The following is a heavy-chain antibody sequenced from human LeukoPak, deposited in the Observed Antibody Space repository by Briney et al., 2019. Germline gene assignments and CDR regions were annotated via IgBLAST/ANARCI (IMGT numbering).Heavy chain of an antibody. D-gene: IGHD6-19*01. CDR3: ARATQWLVLFDY. V-gene: IGHV1-3*01. CDR2: INAGNGNT. CDR1: GYTFTSYA. J-gene: IGHJ4*02. Sequence: ASVKVSCKASGYTFTSYAMHWVRQAPGQRLECMGWINAGNGNTKYSQKFQGRVTITRDTSASTAYMELSRLRSEDTAVYYCARATQWLVLFDYWGQGTLVTVSS.